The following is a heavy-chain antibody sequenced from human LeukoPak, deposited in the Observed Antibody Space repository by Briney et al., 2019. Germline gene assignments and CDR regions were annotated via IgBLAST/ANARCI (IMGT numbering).Heavy chain of an antibody. CDR1: GGSISSYY. V-gene: IGHV4-59*01. J-gene: IGHJ3*02. Sequence: SETLSLTCTVSGGSISSYYWSWIRQPPGKGLEWIGYIYYSGSTNYNPSLKSRVTISVDTSKNQFSLKLSSVTAADTAVYYCARDLRQLGDAFDIWGQGTMVTVSS. CDR2: IYYSGST. D-gene: IGHD6-6*01. CDR3: ARDLRQLGDAFDI.